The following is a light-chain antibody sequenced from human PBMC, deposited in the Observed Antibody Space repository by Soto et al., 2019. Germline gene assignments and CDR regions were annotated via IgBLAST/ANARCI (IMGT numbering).Light chain of an antibody. J-gene: IGKJ1*01. CDR3: QQYGNSRWT. V-gene: IGKV3-20*01. Sequence: EIVLTQSPDTLSLSPGERATLSCRASQSVSSSYLAWDQQTPGQPPRLLIYGTSNRAIGIPERLSGSGSGTDFTLTTSRLEPEDFAVYYCQQYGNSRWTFGQGTKVEIK. CDR2: GTS. CDR1: QSVSSSY.